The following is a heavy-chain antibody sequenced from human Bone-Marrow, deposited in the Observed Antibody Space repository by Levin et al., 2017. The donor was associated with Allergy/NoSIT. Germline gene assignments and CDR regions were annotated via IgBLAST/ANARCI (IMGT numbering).Heavy chain of an antibody. D-gene: IGHD3-10*01. CDR3: ARVLRGVISYNFDY. CDR2: VYWDDGK. CDR1: GFSLTASGVG. J-gene: IGHJ4*02. V-gene: IGHV2-5*02. Sequence: KVSGPTLVKPAQTLTLTCTVSGFSLTASGVGVAWIRQTPGKALEWLAVVYWDDGKEYSPSLIDRLTITKDTSKNQVVLTVTNMDPVDTASYYCARVLRGVISYNFDYWGQGNLVTVSS.